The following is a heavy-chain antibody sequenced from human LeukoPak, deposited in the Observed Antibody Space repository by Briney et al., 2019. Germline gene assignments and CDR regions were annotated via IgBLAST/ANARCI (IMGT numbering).Heavy chain of an antibody. D-gene: IGHD4-17*01. V-gene: IGHV1-18*03. CDR3: ARDENYGIFFNVDY. Sequence: ASVKVSCKASGYSFVLYGISWVRQAPGEGPEWIGWISGSTGDTNYAQKFQGRVTMTADTSSSTAYMELRSLRLDDMSVYYCARDENYGIFFNVDYWGQGTLVTVSS. CDR2: ISGSTGDT. J-gene: IGHJ4*02. CDR1: GYSFVLYG.